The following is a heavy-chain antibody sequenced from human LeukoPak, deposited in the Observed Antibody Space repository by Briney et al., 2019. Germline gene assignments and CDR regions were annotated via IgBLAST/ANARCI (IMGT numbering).Heavy chain of an antibody. CDR3: ERKRIAARILDY. V-gene: IGHV1-8*03. CDR2: MNPNSGNT. Sequence: GASVKVSCKASGYTFTSYDINWVRQATGQGLEWMGWMNPNSGNTGYAQKFQGRVTITRNTSISTAYMELSSLRSEDTAVYYCERKRIAARILDYWGQGTLVTVSS. CDR1: GYTFTSYD. J-gene: IGHJ4*02. D-gene: IGHD6-6*01.